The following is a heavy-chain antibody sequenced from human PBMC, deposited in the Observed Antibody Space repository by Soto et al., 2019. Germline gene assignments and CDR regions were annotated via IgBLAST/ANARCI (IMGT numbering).Heavy chain of an antibody. D-gene: IGHD3-22*01. J-gene: IGHJ4*02. Sequence: ASVKVSCKASGYTFTGYYMHWVRQAPGQGLEWMGWINPNSGGTNYAQKFQGRVTMTRDTYISTAYMELSRLRSDDTAVYYCARDEDYYDSSGPGRWGQGTLVTVSS. CDR3: ARDEDYYDSSGPGR. CDR1: GYTFTGYY. V-gene: IGHV1-2*02. CDR2: INPNSGGT.